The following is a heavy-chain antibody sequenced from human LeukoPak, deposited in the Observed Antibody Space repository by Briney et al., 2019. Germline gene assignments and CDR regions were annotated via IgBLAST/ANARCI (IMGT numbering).Heavy chain of an antibody. D-gene: IGHD2-2*01. CDR1: GGSISSYY. J-gene: IGHJ5*02. CDR3: ARDFFPYCSSTSCYYNWFDP. Sequence: SETLSLTCTVSGGSISSYYWSWIRQPAGKGLEWIGRIYTSGSTNYNPSLKSRVTMSVDTSKNQFPLKLSSVTAADTAVYYCARDFFPYCSSTSCYYNWFDPWGQGTLVTVSS. CDR2: IYTSGST. V-gene: IGHV4-4*07.